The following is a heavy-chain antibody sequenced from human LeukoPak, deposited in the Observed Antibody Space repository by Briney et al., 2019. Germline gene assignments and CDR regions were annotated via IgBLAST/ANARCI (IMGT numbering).Heavy chain of an antibody. J-gene: IGHJ4*02. V-gene: IGHV4-39*07. Sequence: PSGTLSLTCTVSGGSISSSSYYWSWIRQPPGKGLEWIGGINHSGSTNYNPSLKSRVTISVDTSKNQFSLKVTSVTAADTAVYYCARRGGSGRSFDYWGQGTLVTVSS. D-gene: IGHD3-10*01. CDR2: INHSGST. CDR1: GGSISSSSYY. CDR3: ARRGGSGRSFDY.